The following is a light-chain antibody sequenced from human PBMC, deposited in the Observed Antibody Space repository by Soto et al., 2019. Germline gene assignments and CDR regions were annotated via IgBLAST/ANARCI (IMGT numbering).Light chain of an antibody. CDR2: DAS. CDR1: QSVSSY. J-gene: IGKJ5*01. CDR3: QQRSNWPPIT. V-gene: IGKV3-11*01. Sequence: EIVLTQSPATLSLSPGERATLSCRASQSVSSYLAWYQQKPGQAPRLLIYDASNRAPGIPGRFSDSGSGTDFTLTISSLAPEDFALYYCQQRSNWPPITFGQGTRLEIK.